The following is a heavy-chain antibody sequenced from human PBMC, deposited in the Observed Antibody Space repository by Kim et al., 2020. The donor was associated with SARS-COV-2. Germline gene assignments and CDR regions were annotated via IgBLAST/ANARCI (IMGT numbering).Heavy chain of an antibody. CDR3: IKDIVAGGADS. CDR1: GFTFDEYA. V-gene: IGHV3-9*01. J-gene: IGHJ4*02. CDR2: IFSSGRT. Sequence: GGSLRLSCAGPGFTFDEYAMHWVRQAPGKGLEWVSGIFSSGRTGYADSMKGRVTISRDNAKNLLYLQINSLTLEDTAFYYCIKDIVAGGADSWGPGTLVTVSS. D-gene: IGHD3-16*01.